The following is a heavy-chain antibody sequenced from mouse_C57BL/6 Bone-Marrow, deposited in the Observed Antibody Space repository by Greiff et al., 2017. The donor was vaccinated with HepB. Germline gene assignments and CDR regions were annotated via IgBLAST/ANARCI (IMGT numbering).Heavy chain of an antibody. CDR2: IHPNSGST. V-gene: IGHV1-64*01. J-gene: IGHJ2*01. Sequence: VQLQQPGAELVKPGASVKLSCKASGYTFTSYWMHWVKQRPGQGLEWIGMIHPNSGSTNYNEKFKSKATLTVDKSSSTAYMQLSSLTSEDSAVYYCARGGIYYDYDLSDYWGQGTTLTVSS. D-gene: IGHD2-4*01. CDR1: GYTFTSYW. CDR3: ARGGIYYDYDLSDY.